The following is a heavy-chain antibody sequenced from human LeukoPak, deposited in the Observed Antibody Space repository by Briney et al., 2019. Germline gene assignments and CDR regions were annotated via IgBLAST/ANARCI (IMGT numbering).Heavy chain of an antibody. CDR3: ARTYMFQGVQRFDS. J-gene: IGHJ4*02. D-gene: IGHD3-10*01. V-gene: IGHV2-70*11. Sequence: SGPALVKPTHTLTLTCTFSGFSLGTSGMCVSWIRQPPGKALEWLARIDWDDGKYYNTSLKTRLTISKDTSKNQVVLAVTNMDTVDTATYYCARTYMFQGVQRFDSWGQGTLVTVSS. CDR1: GFSLGTSGMC. CDR2: IDWDDGK.